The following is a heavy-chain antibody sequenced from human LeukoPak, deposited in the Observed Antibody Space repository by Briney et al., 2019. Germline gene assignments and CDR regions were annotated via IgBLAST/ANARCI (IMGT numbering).Heavy chain of an antibody. CDR1: GGSISSSSYY. CDR3: ARDYCSGGSCSLGVDY. Sequence: SETLSLTCTVSGGSISSSSYYWGWIRQPPGKGLEWIGSISYSGSTYYNPSLKSRVTISVDTSKNQFSLKLSSVTAADTAVYYCARDYCSGGSCSLGVDYWGQGTLVIVSS. J-gene: IGHJ4*02. V-gene: IGHV4-39*02. D-gene: IGHD2-15*01. CDR2: ISYSGST.